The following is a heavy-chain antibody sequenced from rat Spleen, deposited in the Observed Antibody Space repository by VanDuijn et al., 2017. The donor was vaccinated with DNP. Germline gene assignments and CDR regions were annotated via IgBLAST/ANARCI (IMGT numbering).Heavy chain of an antibody. Sequence: EVQLQESGPGLVKPSQSLSLTCSVTGYSITSNFRWSWIRKFPGNTLEWMGYINSAGSTDYNPSLTSRISITRDTSKNQFFLQVNSVTTEDTATYYCAVQLGVFDYWGQGVIVTVSS. CDR1: GYSITSNFR. V-gene: IGHV3-3*01. J-gene: IGHJ2*01. CDR3: AVQLGVFDY. D-gene: IGHD5-1*01. CDR2: INSAGST.